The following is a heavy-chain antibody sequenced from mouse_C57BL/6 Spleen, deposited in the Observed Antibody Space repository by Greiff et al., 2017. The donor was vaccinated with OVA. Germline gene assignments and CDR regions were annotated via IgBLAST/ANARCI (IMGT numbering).Heavy chain of an antibody. J-gene: IGHJ4*01. CDR1: GYAFSSSW. V-gene: IGHV1-82*01. CDR3: ARSSFTTPYYAMDY. Sequence: QVQLQQSGPELVKPGASVKISCKASGYAFSSSWMNWVKQRPGKGLEWIGRIYPGDGDTNYNGKFKGKATLTADKSSSTAYMQLSSLTSEDSAVYFCARSSFTTPYYAMDYWGQGTSVTVSS. D-gene: IGHD1-1*01. CDR2: IYPGDGDT.